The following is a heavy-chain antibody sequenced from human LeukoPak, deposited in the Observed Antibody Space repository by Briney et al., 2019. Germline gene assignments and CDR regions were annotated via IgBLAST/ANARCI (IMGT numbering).Heavy chain of an antibody. Sequence: GGSLRLSCAASGFTFSTYWTGWVRQAPGKGLEWVANIKQDGSEKYYVDSVKGRFTISRDDAKNSLYLQMNSLRAEDTALYYCARVPYCSSTSCYAIFDYWGQGTLVTVSS. CDR3: ARVPYCSSTSCYAIFDY. D-gene: IGHD2-2*01. J-gene: IGHJ4*02. V-gene: IGHV3-7*05. CDR2: IKQDGSEK. CDR1: GFTFSTYW.